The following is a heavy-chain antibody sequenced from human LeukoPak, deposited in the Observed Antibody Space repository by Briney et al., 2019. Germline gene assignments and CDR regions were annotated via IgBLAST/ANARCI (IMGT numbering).Heavy chain of an antibody. V-gene: IGHV3-21*01. CDR1: GFPFSSYW. Sequence: PGGSLRLSCAASGFPFSSYWMHWVRQAPGKGLEWVSSISSSSSYIYYADSVKGRFTISRDNAKNSLYLQMNSLRAEDTAVYYCARGIATEASYWGQGTLVTVSS. CDR2: ISSSSSYI. J-gene: IGHJ4*02. D-gene: IGHD2-21*01. CDR3: ARGIATEASY.